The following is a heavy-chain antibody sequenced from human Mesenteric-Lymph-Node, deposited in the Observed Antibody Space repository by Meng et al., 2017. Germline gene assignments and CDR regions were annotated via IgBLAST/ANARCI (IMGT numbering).Heavy chain of an antibody. J-gene: IGHJ5*02. Sequence: GESLKISCAASGFTFSSYDMHWVRQATGKGLEWVSAIGTAGDTYYPGSVKGRFTISRENAKNSLYLQMNSLRAGDTAVYYCAREFFVVVVPAAPNNWFDPWGQGTLVTVSS. CDR3: AREFFVVVVPAAPNNWFDP. D-gene: IGHD2-2*01. CDR2: IGTAGDT. CDR1: GFTFSSYD. V-gene: IGHV3-13*01.